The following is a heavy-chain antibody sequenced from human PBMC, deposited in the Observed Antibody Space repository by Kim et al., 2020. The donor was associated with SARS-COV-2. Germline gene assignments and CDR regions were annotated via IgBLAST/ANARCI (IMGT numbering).Heavy chain of an antibody. Sequence: GGSLRLSCAASGFTFSTYAMHWVRQAPGKGLEWVAVIWYDGSNKYYADSVKGRFRISRDNSKNTLYVQMNSLRAEDTAVYYCARNKYDSSGYYIFDYWGQGTLVTVSS. CDR1: GFTFSTYA. D-gene: IGHD3-22*01. V-gene: IGHV3-33*01. CDR2: IWYDGSNK. CDR3: ARNKYDSSGYYIFDY. J-gene: IGHJ4*02.